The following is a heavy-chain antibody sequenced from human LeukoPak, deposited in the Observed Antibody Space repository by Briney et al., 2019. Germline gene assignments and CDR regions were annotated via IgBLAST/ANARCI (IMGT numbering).Heavy chain of an antibody. CDR3: ARGQLVNRSYYYYYYYMDV. D-gene: IGHD6-13*01. CDR1: GYTFTSYY. Sequence: ASVKVSCKASGYTFTSYYMHCVRQATGQGLEWMGWMNPNSGNTGYAQKFQGRVTMTRNTSISTAYMELSSLRSEDTAVYYCARGQLVNRSYYYYYYYMDVWGKGTTVTISS. J-gene: IGHJ6*03. V-gene: IGHV1-8*02. CDR2: MNPNSGNT.